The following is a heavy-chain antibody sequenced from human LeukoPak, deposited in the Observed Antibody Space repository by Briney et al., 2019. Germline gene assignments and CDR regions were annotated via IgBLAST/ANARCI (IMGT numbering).Heavy chain of an antibody. CDR3: ARVVNSGYDSRGWFDP. J-gene: IGHJ5*02. Sequence: PSETLSLTCSISGGSISSYHWSWIRQPPGKGLEWIGYIYYSGSTNYNPSLKSRVTISVDTSKNQFSLKLSSVTAADTAVYYCARVVNSGYDSRGWFDPWGQGTLVTVSS. V-gene: IGHV4-59*01. CDR1: GGSISSYH. CDR2: IYYSGST. D-gene: IGHD5-12*01.